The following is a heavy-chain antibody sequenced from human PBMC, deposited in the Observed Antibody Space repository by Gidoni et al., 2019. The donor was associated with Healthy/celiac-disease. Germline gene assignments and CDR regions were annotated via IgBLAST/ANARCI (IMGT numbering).Heavy chain of an antibody. V-gene: IGHV4-30-4*01. Sequence: QVQLQESGPGLVTPSQTLSLPCAVSGCSISSGGYYWSWIRQPPGKGLEWIGYIYYSGSTYYNPSLKSRVTISVDTAKNQFSLKLSSVTAADTAVYYCARDKTAAPYYFDYWGQGTLVTVSS. D-gene: IGHD6-13*01. CDR3: ARDKTAAPYYFDY. J-gene: IGHJ4*02. CDR1: GCSISSGGYY. CDR2: IYYSGST.